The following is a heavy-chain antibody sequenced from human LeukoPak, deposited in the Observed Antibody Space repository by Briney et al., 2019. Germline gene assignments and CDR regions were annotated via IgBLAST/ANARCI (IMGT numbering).Heavy chain of an antibody. J-gene: IGHJ4*02. Sequence: GASVKVSCKASGYTFTSYGISWVRQAPGQGLEWMGWISAYNGNTNYAQKLQGRVTMTTDTSTSTAYMELRSLRSEDTAVYFCASSPTTGTTAYFDYWGQGTLVTVSS. CDR1: GYTFTSYG. CDR3: ASSPTTGTTAYFDY. CDR2: ISAYNGNT. V-gene: IGHV1-18*01. D-gene: IGHD1-1*01.